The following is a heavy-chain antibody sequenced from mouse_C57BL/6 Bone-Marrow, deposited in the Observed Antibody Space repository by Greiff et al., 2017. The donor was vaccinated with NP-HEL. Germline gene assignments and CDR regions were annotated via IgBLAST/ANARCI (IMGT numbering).Heavy chain of an antibody. Sequence: DVMLVESGGGLVQPGGSLSLSCAASGFTFTDYYMSWVRQPPGKALEWLGFIRNKANGYTTEYSASVKGRFTISRDNSQSILYLQMNALRAEDSATYDCASPATVVAPYAMDYWGQGTSVTVSS. V-gene: IGHV7-3*01. D-gene: IGHD1-1*01. CDR2: IRNKANGYTT. CDR1: GFTFTDYY. CDR3: ASPATVVAPYAMDY. J-gene: IGHJ4*01.